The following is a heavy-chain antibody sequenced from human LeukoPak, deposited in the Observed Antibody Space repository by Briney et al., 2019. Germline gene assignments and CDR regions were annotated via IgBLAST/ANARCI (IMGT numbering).Heavy chain of an antibody. CDR1: GGSISSSNW. J-gene: IGHJ4*02. D-gene: IGHD3-10*01. CDR3: ARVGYYGSGTLAGTFDY. CDR2: IYYSGST. Sequence: PSGTLSLTCAVSGGSISSSNWWSWVRQPPGRGLEWIGYIYYSGSTNYNPSLKSRVTISVDTSKNQFSLKLSSVTAADTAVYYCARVGYYGSGTLAGTFDYWGQGTLVTVSS. V-gene: IGHV4-4*02.